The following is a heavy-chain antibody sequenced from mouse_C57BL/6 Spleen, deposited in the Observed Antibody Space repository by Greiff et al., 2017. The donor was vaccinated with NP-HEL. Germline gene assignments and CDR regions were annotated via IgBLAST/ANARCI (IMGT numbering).Heavy chain of an antibody. CDR3: ARKNYGYFDV. J-gene: IGHJ1*03. Sequence: VQLQQPGAELVRPGSSVKLSCKASGYTFTSYWMDWVKQRPGQGLEWIGNIYPSDGETHYNPKFKDKATLTVDKSSSTAYMQLSSLTSEDSAVYYCARKNYGYFDVWGTGTTVTVSS. V-gene: IGHV1-61*01. CDR1: GYTFTSYW. CDR2: IYPSDGET.